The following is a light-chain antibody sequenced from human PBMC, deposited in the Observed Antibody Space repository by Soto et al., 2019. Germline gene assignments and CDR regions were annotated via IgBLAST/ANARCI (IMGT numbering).Light chain of an antibody. CDR1: SSDVGGYNY. CDR3: CSYAGSYTHYV. J-gene: IGLJ1*01. Sequence: QSVLTQPRSVSGSPGQSVTISCTGTSSDVGGYNYVYWYQQHPGKAPKLMIYDVSKRPSGVPDRFSGSKSGNTASLTISGLQAEDEADYYCCSYAGSYTHYVFGTGTKLTVL. CDR2: DVS. V-gene: IGLV2-11*01.